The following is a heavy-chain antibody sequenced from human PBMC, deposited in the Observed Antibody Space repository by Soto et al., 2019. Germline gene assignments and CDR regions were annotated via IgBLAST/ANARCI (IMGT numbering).Heavy chain of an antibody. CDR3: ARDLEHYFDY. CDR2: IYSGGST. Sequence: GGSLRLSCAASGFTVSNNYMSWVRQAPGKGLEWVSVIYSGGSTYYADSVKGRFTISRDNSKNTLYLQMSSLRAEDTALYYCARDLEHYFDYWGQGTLVTVSS. J-gene: IGHJ4*02. D-gene: IGHD1-1*01. CDR1: GFTVSNNY. V-gene: IGHV3-53*01.